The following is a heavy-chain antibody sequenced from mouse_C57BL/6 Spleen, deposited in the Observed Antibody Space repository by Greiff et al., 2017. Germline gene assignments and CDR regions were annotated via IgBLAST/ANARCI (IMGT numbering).Heavy chain of an antibody. CDR1: GYSFTGYY. V-gene: IGHV1-42*01. J-gene: IGHJ2*01. CDR2: INPSTGGT. D-gene: IGHD2-5*01. CDR3: ARWDYSNHFDY. Sequence: VQLQQSGPELVKPGASVKISCKASGYSFTGYYMNWVKQSPEKSLEWIGEINPSTGGTTYNQKFKAKVTLTVDKSSSTAYMQLKSLTSEDSAVYYCARWDYSNHFDYWGQGTTLTVST.